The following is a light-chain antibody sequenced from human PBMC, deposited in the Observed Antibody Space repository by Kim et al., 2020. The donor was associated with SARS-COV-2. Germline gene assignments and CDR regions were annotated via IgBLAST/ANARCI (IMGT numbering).Light chain of an antibody. Sequence: EIVLTQSPATLSLYLGERATLSCRASQSVSSYLAWYQQKPGQAPRLLIYDASNRATGIPARFSGSGSGTDFTLTISSLEPEDFAVYYCQQRSNWRTFGGGTKVDIK. CDR3: QQRSNWRT. J-gene: IGKJ4*01. V-gene: IGKV3-11*01. CDR1: QSVSSY. CDR2: DAS.